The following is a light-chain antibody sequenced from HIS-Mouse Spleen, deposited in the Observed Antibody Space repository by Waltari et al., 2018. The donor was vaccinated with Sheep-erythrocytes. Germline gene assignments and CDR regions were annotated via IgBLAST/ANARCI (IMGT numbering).Light chain of an antibody. J-gene: IGLJ3*02. Sequence: QSALTQPPSASGSPGQSVTISCTGTSSDVGGYNYVSWYQQHPGKAPKLMIYEVSKRPSWFPVRFSGSKSGTTASLTVSGLQAEDEADYYCSSYAGSNNWVFGGGTKLTVL. V-gene: IGLV2-8*01. CDR2: EVS. CDR3: SSYAGSNNWV. CDR1: SSDVGGYNY.